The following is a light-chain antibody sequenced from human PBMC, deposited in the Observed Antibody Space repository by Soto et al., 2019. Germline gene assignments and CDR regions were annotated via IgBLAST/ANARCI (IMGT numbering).Light chain of an antibody. CDR1: SSDVGGYNY. J-gene: IGLJ1*01. CDR2: EVN. V-gene: IGLV2-14*01. Sequence: QSVLTQPAAVSGSPGQSITISCTGTSSDVGGYNYVSWYQQHPDKAPKLMIYEVNNRPSGVSNRFSGSKSGNTASLTISGLQAEDEAHYYCSSYTSSSTLVFGDGTKVTVL. CDR3: SSYTSSSTLV.